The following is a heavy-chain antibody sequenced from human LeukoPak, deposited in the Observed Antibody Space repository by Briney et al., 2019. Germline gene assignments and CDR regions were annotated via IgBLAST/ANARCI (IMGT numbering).Heavy chain of an antibody. Sequence: GASVKVSCKASGYTFTGYYMHWVRQAPGQGLEWMGWINPNSGGTNYAQKFQGWVTMTRDTSISTAYMELSRLRSDDTAVYYCARGGTSRSSSWYLYWGQGTLVTVSS. CDR3: ARGGTSRSSSWYLY. D-gene: IGHD6-13*01. J-gene: IGHJ4*02. CDR1: GYTFTGYY. CDR2: INPNSGGT. V-gene: IGHV1-2*04.